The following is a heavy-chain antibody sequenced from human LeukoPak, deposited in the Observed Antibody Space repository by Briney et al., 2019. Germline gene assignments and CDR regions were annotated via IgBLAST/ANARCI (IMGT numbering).Heavy chain of an antibody. J-gene: IGHJ5*02. V-gene: IGHV3-21*01. Sequence: PGGSLRLSCAASGFTFSSYGMNWVRQAPGKGLEWVSSISSSSSYIYYADSVKGRFTISRDNAKNSLYLQMNSLRAEDTAVYYCARDFTMVRGVILNWFDPWGQGTLSPSPQ. CDR3: ARDFTMVRGVILNWFDP. CDR1: GFTFSSYG. D-gene: IGHD3-10*01. CDR2: ISSSSSYI.